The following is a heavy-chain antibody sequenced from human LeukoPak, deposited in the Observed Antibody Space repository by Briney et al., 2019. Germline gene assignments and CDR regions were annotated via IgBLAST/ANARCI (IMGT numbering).Heavy chain of an antibody. CDR1: GYSISSGYY. D-gene: IGHD4-23*01. Sequence: SSETLSLTCTVSGYSISSGYYWGWIRQPPGKGLEWIGSIYHSGSTYYNPSLKSRVTISVDTSKNQFSLKLSSVTAADTAVYYCARVPTVVISKGLDYWGQGTLVTVSS. J-gene: IGHJ4*02. CDR2: IYHSGST. CDR3: ARVPTVVISKGLDY. V-gene: IGHV4-38-2*02.